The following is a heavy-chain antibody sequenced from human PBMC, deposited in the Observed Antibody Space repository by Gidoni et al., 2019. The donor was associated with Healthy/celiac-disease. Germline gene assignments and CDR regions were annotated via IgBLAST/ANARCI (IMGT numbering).Heavy chain of an antibody. Sequence: QVQLVESGGGVVQPGRSLRLSCAASGFPFSSYGMHWVGQAPGKGLGWVAVIVYDGINKYYADSVKGRFTISRDNSKNTLYLQMNSLRAEDTAVYYCARDLDVGATTGDYWGQGTLVTVSS. CDR1: GFPFSSYG. CDR3: ARDLDVGATTGDY. J-gene: IGHJ4*02. CDR2: IVYDGINK. V-gene: IGHV3-33*01. D-gene: IGHD1-26*01.